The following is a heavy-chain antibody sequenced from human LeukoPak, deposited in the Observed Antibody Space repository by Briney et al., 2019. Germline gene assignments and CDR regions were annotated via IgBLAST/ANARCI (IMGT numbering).Heavy chain of an antibody. CDR3: ARLNSGWGIPDY. CDR1: GFIFSDYD. D-gene: IGHD6-25*01. CDR2: VGATGDT. Sequence: GGSLRLSCSASGFIFSDYDMYWVRQVAGEGLEWVSGVGATGDTSYPDSVKGRFTISRDNAKNSLYLQMNSLRVGDTAIYYCARLNSGWGIPDYWGQGILVAISS. V-gene: IGHV3-13*01. J-gene: IGHJ4*02.